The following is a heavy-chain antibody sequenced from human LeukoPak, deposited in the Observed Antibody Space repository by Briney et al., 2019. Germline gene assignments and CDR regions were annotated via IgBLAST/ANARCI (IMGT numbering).Heavy chain of an antibody. V-gene: IGHV4-59*12. J-gene: IGHJ4*02. CDR1: GGSISSYY. CDR2: IYYSGST. CDR3: ARETVTTVLDY. D-gene: IGHD4-17*01. Sequence: PSETLSLTCTVSGGSISSYYWSWIRQPPGKGLEWIGYIYYSGSTNYNPSLKSRVTISVDTSKNQFSLKPSSVTAADTAVYYCARETVTTVLDYWGQGTLVTVSS.